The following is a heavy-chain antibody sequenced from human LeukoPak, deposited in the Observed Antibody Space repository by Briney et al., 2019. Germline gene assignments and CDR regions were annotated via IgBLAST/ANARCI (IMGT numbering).Heavy chain of an antibody. CDR1: GGSISSGSYY. CDR2: IYTSGST. CDR3: ARGQLLWFGGPELSFDY. V-gene: IGHV4-61*02. Sequence: SETLSLTCTVSGGSISSGSYYWSWIRQPAGKGLEWIGRIYTSGSTNYNPSLKSRVTISVDTSKNQFSLKLSSVTAADTAVYYCARGQLLWFGGPELSFDYWGQGTLVTVSS. J-gene: IGHJ4*02. D-gene: IGHD3-10*01.